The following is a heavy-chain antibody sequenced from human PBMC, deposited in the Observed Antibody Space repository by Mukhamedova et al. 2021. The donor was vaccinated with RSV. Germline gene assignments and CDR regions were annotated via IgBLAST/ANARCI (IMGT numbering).Heavy chain of an antibody. Sequence: GLEWMGGIIPIFGTANYAQKFQGRVTITADESTSTAYMELSNLRSEDTAVYYCARDHVFNYDFWSGYSDYWGQGTLVHVSS. V-gene: IGHV1-69*01. CDR3: ARDHVFNYDFWSGYSDY. CDR2: IIPIFGTA. J-gene: IGHJ4*02. D-gene: IGHD3-3*01.